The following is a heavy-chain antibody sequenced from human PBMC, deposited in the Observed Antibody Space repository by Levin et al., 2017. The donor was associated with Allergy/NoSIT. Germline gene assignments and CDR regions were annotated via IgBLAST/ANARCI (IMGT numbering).Heavy chain of an antibody. D-gene: IGHD1-7*01. Sequence: GESLKISCAASGFTFSSYAMHWVRQAPGKGLEWVAVISYDGSNKYYADSVKGRFTISRDNSKNTLYLQMNSLRAEDTAVYYCARDRGVYNWNSDYYYYGMDVWGQGTTVTVSS. CDR3: ARDRGVYNWNSDYYYYGMDV. CDR1: GFTFSSYA. CDR2: ISYDGSNK. V-gene: IGHV3-30*04. J-gene: IGHJ6*02.